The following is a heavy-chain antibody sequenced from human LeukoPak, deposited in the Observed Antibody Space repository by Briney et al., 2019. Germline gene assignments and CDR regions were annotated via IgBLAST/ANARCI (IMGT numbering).Heavy chain of an antibody. D-gene: IGHD2-15*01. CDR2: INHSGST. J-gene: IGHJ4*02. Sequence: SETLSLTCAVYGGSFSGYYWSWIRQPPGKGLEWIGEINHSGSTNYNPSLKSRVTISVDTSKNQFSLKLSSVTAADTAVYYCARPQGGMVAYFDYWGQGTLVTVSS. V-gene: IGHV4-34*01. CDR3: ARPQGGMVAYFDY. CDR1: GGSFSGYY.